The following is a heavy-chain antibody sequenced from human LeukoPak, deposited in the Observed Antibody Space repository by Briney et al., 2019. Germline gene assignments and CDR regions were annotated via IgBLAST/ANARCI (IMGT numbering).Heavy chain of an antibody. CDR2: IIPIFGTA. CDR1: GGTFSSYA. V-gene: IGHV1-69*13. J-gene: IGHJ4*02. D-gene: IGHD3-3*01. CDR3: ARGPRPYDFWSGPLDY. Sequence: SVKVSCKASGGTFSSYAISWVRQAPGQGLEWMGGIIPIFGTANYAQKFQGRVTITADESTSTAYMELGSLRSEDTAVYYCARGPRPYDFWSGPLDYWGQGTLVTVSS.